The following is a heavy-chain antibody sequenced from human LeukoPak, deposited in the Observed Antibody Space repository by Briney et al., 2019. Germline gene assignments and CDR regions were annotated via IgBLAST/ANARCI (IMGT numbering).Heavy chain of an antibody. V-gene: IGHV4-34*12. J-gene: IGHJ4*02. Sequence: SETLSLTCAVYGGTFSGYYWSWVRQPPGKGLEWIGETIHSGSTNYNPSLKSRVTISVDTSKNQFSLKLSSVTAADTAVYYCARSLVKFVDQMTLDYWGQGTLVTVSS. CDR1: GGTFSGYY. CDR2: TIHSGST. D-gene: IGHD3-10*01. CDR3: ARSLVKFVDQMTLDY.